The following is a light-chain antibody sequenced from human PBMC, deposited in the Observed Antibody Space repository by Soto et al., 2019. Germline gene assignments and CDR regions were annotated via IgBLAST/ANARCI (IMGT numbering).Light chain of an antibody. CDR3: QQYSSYPRT. Sequence: DIQLTQSPSSLSASVGDRVTISCRASQGISTFLAWYQQKPGKAPKSLIKTASTLQSGVPSRFSGSGSDTDFILTISSLQPEDFAPYYCQQYSSYPRTFGQGTRLDLK. CDR2: TAS. V-gene: IGKV1D-16*01. J-gene: IGKJ5*01. CDR1: QGISTF.